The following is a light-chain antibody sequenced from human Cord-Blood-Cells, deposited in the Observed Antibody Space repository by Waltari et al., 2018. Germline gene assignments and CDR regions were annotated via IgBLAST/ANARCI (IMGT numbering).Light chain of an antibody. CDR3: CSYAGSSTWV. Sequence: QSALTQPASVSGSPGQSITISCTGTSSDVGIYNPASWYQQHPGKAPKLMIYEGSKRPSGVSNRFSGSKSGNTASLTISGLQAEDEADYYCCSYAGSSTWVFGGGTKLTVL. CDR1: SSDVGIYNP. J-gene: IGLJ3*02. CDR2: EGS. V-gene: IGLV2-23*01.